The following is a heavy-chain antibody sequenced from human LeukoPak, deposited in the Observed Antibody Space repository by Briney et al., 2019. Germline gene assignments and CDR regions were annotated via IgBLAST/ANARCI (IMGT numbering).Heavy chain of an antibody. CDR3: ARATVVVPADLYYFDY. D-gene: IGHD2-2*01. J-gene: IGHJ4*02. CDR1: GGSTSSYY. Sequence: PSETLSLTCTVSGGSTSSYYWSWIRQPPGKGLEWIGYIYYSGSTNYNPSLKSRVTISVDTSKNQFSLKLSSVTAADTAVYYCARATVVVPADLYYFDYWGQGTLVTVSS. V-gene: IGHV4-59*01. CDR2: IYYSGST.